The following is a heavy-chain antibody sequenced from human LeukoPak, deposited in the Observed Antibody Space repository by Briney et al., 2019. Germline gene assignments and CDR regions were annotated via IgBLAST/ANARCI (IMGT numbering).Heavy chain of an antibody. J-gene: IGHJ6*03. Sequence: PGGSLRLSCAASGFTFSSYAMHWVRQAPGKGLEWVAVISYDGSNKYHADSVKGRFTISRDNSKNTLYLQMNSLRAEDTAVYYCARVNYYYYYMDVWGKGTTVTVSS. CDR3: ARVNYYYYYMDV. CDR1: GFTFSSYA. CDR2: ISYDGSNK. V-gene: IGHV3-30*04.